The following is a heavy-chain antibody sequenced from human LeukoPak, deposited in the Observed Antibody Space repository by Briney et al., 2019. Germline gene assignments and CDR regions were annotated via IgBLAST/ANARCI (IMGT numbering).Heavy chain of an antibody. V-gene: IGHV1-24*01. Sequence: GASVNVSCKVSGYTLTELSMHWVRQAPGKGLEWMGGFDPEDGETIYAQKFQGRVTMTEDTSTDTAYMELSSLRSEDTAVYYCATSSGQWELQFFDYWGQGTLVTVSS. CDR1: GYTLTELS. CDR2: FDPEDGET. J-gene: IGHJ4*02. CDR3: ATSSGQWELQFFDY. D-gene: IGHD1-26*01.